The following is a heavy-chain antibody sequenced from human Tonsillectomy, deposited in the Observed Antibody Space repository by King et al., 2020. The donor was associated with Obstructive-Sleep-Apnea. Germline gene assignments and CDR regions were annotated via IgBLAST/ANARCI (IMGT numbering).Heavy chain of an antibody. Sequence: VQLVESGGGLVKPGGSLRLSCAASGFTFSDYYMSWIRQAPGKGLECVSSISSSSTYTNYADSVKGRFTISRDNAKNSLYLQMNSLRAEDTAVFFCARASSSSLFDLWGQGTLVTVSS. CDR2: ISSSSTYT. CDR1: GFTFSDYY. CDR3: ARASSSSLFDL. V-gene: IGHV3-11*06. D-gene: IGHD3-16*02. J-gene: IGHJ5*02.